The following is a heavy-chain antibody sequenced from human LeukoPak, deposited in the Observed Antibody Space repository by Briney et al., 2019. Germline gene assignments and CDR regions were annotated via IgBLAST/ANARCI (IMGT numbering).Heavy chain of an antibody. CDR1: GYTFTGYY. D-gene: IGHD4-17*01. Sequence: GASVKVSCKASGYTFTGYYMHWVRQAPGQGLEWMGRINPNSGGTNYAQKFQGRVTMTRDTSISTAYMELSRLRSDDTAVYYCARFPRDDYGDGYVIDYWGQGTLVTVSS. V-gene: IGHV1-2*06. J-gene: IGHJ4*02. CDR3: ARFPRDDYGDGYVIDY. CDR2: INPNSGGT.